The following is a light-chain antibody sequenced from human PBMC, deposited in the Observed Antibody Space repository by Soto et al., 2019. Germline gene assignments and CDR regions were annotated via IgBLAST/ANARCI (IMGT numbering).Light chain of an antibody. CDR2: GAS. J-gene: IGKJ1*01. CDR3: QQYEAVVT. Sequence: EIVMTQSPATLSVSPVERAALSCRGSQSVSSNLAWYQQKPGQAPRLLIYGASNRATGIPDRFSGSGSGTDFTLTISRLETEDVAVYYCQQYEAVVTFGQGTKVDIK. V-gene: IGKV3D-15*01. CDR1: QSVSSN.